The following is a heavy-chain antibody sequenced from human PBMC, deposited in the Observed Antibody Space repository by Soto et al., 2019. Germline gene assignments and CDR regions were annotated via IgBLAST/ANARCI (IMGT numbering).Heavy chain of an antibody. D-gene: IGHD3-10*01. J-gene: IGHJ6*02. CDR3: AKARARGEERWLQYNYYYGMDV. CDR1: GFSVRSSQ. Sequence: GGSLRLSCAASGFSVRSSQMSWVRQAPGKGLEWVSVIFIDGTTHYGVSVKGRFTISRDNSKNTLYLQMNSLRAEDTAVYYCAKARARGEERWLQYNYYYGMDVWGQGTKVTVSS. CDR2: IFIDGTT. V-gene: IGHV3-53*05.